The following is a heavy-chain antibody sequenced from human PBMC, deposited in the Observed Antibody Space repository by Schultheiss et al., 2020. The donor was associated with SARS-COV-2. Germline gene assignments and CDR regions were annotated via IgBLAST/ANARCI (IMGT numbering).Heavy chain of an antibody. D-gene: IGHD6-6*01. Sequence: GGSLRLSCAASGFTVSSNYMSWVRQAPGKGLEWFSVIYSGGSTYYADSVKGRFTISRDNSKNTLYLQMNSLRAEDTAVYYCARDLTSSIAARAHWFDPWGQGTLVTVSS. J-gene: IGHJ5*02. V-gene: IGHV3-53*01. CDR2: IYSGGST. CDR1: GFTVSSNY. CDR3: ARDLTSSIAARAHWFDP.